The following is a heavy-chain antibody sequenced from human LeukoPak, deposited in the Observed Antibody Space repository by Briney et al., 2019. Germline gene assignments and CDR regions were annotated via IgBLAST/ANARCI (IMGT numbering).Heavy chain of an antibody. D-gene: IGHD3-22*01. J-gene: IGHJ4*02. CDR2: INHSGST. CDR1: GGSFSGYY. Sequence: SETLSLTCAVYGGSFSGYYWSWIRQPPGKGLEWIGEINHSGSTNYNPSLKSRVTISVDTSKNQFSLKLSSVTAADTAVYYCAAYYYDSSGYYYPPWGGYFDYWGQGTLVTVSS. CDR3: AAYYYDSSGYYYPPWGGYFDY. V-gene: IGHV4-34*01.